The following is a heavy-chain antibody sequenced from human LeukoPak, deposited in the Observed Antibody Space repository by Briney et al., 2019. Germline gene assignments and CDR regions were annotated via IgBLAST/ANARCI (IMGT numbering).Heavy chain of an antibody. CDR3: AKDTTYYYDSSGLYCFDY. J-gene: IGHJ4*02. CDR1: GLTFSSYT. Sequence: GGSLRLSCAASGLTFSSYTMSWVRQAPGKGLEWVSAISGSGGSTYYADSVKGRFTISRDNSKNTLYLQMNSLRAEDTAVYYCAKDTTYYYDSSGLYCFDYWGQGTLVTVFS. CDR2: ISGSGGST. V-gene: IGHV3-23*01. D-gene: IGHD3-22*01.